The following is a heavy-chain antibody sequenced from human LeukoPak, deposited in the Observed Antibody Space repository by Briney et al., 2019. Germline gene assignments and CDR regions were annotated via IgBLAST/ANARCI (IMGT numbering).Heavy chain of an antibody. CDR3: ARDSFTSPDY. CDR2: INGDGSTT. D-gene: IGHD2-2*01. J-gene: IGHJ4*02. Sequence: PGGSLRLSCPPSGFTLSNYWMHWVRQAPGKGLVWVSRINGDGSTTTYADSVKGQFTISRDNAKNTLYLQMNSLRVEDTAVYYCARDSFTSPDYWGQGTLVTVSS. V-gene: IGHV3-74*01. CDR1: GFTLSNYW.